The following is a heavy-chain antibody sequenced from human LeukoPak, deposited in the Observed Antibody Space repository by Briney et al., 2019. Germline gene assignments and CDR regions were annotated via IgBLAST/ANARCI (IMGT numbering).Heavy chain of an antibody. CDR2: IYSGGST. D-gene: IGHD1-1*01. V-gene: IGHV3-66*01. Sequence: GGSLRLSCAASGFTVSSNYMSWVRQAPGKGLEWVSVIYSGGSTYYADSVKGRFTISRDNSKDTVFLQMNSLRSEDTAVYYCAKGMVPLQTTYFDYWGQGTLVTVSS. CDR3: AKGMVPLQTTYFDY. J-gene: IGHJ4*02. CDR1: GFTVSSNY.